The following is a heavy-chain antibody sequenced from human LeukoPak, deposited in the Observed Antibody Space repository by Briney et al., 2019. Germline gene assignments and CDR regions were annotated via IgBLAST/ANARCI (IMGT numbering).Heavy chain of an antibody. CDR3: ATDLLFSEAAAVKEYFQH. CDR1: GYTLTELS. V-gene: IGHV1-24*01. D-gene: IGHD6-13*01. J-gene: IGHJ1*01. Sequence: ASVKVSCKASGYTLTELSMHWVRQAPGKGLEWMGGFDPEDGETIYAQKFQGRVTMTEDTSTDTAYMELSSLRSEDTAVYYCATDLLFSEAAAVKEYFQHWGQGTLVTVSS. CDR2: FDPEDGET.